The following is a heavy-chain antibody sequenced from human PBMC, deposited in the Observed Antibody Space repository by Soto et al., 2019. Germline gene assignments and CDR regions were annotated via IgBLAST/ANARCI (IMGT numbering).Heavy chain of an antibody. Sequence: SETLSLTCTVSGGSISSYYWSWIRQPPGKGLEWIGYIYYSGSTNYNPSLKSRVTISVDTTKNQYSLKLSSVTAADSAVYYCARRYGYSFDYWGQGTLVTVSS. J-gene: IGHJ4*02. D-gene: IGHD1-1*01. V-gene: IGHV4-59*08. CDR3: ARRYGYSFDY. CDR2: IYYSGST. CDR1: GGSISSYY.